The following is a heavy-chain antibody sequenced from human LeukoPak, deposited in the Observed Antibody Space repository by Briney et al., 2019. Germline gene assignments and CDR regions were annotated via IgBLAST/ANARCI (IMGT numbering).Heavy chain of an antibody. CDR3: ARDRRFLEWPPTGY. V-gene: IGHV3-7*01. CDR1: GFTLSSYW. CDR2: IKQDGREK. D-gene: IGHD3-3*01. Sequence: PGRTLRLSRAASGFTLSSYWTSWVRHAPGKGLEWVANIKQDGREKYYVNSVKGRFTISRDNAKNSLYLQMNSLRAEDTAVYYCARDRRFLEWPPTGYWGQGTLVTVSS. J-gene: IGHJ4*02.